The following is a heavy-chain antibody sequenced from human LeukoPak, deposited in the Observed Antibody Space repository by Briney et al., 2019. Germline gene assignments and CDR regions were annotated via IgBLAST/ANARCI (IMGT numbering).Heavy chain of an antibody. CDR1: GGSISSGDYY. D-gene: IGHD3-22*01. V-gene: IGHV4-30-4*01. Sequence: SQTLSLTCTVSGGSISSGDYYWSWIRQPPGKGLEWIGYIYYSGSTYYNPSLKSRVTISVDTSKNQFSLKLSSVTAADTAVYYCARGGQSSGYYLNSDAFDIWGQGTMVTVSS. J-gene: IGHJ3*02. CDR3: ARGGQSSGYYLNSDAFDI. CDR2: IYYSGST.